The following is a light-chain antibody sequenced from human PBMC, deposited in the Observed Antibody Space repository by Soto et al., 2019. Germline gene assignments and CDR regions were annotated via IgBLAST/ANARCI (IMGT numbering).Light chain of an antibody. CDR3: QYYGSSVT. V-gene: IGKV3-11*01. J-gene: IGKJ4*01. CDR1: QSVSRH. Sequence: EIVLTQSPATLSLSPGERATLSCRASQSVSRHLAWYQQKPGQAPRLLIYDASNRATGIPARFSGSGSGTDFTLTISSLEPEDFAVYYCQYYGSSVTFAGGTKVEIK. CDR2: DAS.